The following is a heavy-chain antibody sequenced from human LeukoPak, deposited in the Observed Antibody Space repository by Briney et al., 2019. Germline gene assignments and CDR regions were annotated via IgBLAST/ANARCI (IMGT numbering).Heavy chain of an antibody. CDR1: GFTFSSYA. D-gene: IGHD3-10*01. CDR2: ISGSGGST. V-gene: IGHV3-23*01. CDR3: AKERGSGSYYNVVFDY. J-gene: IGHJ4*02. Sequence: GGSLRLSCAASGFTFSSYAMNWVRQAPGKGLEWVSAISGSGGSTYYADSVKGRFTISRDNSKNTLYLQMNSLRAEDTAVYYCAKERGSGSYYNVVFDYWGQGTLVTVSS.